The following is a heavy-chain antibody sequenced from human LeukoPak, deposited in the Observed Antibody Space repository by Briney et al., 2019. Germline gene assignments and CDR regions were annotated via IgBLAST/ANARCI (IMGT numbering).Heavy chain of an antibody. Sequence: TGGSLRLSCAASGFTFSSYSMNWVRQAPGKGLEWVSYISSSSSYIYYADSVKGRFTISRDNAKNSLYLQMNSLRAEDTAVYYCARAGLFYYDSSGNWYFDLWGRGTLVTVSS. V-gene: IGHV3-21*01. CDR2: ISSSSSYI. D-gene: IGHD3-22*01. J-gene: IGHJ2*01. CDR3: ARAGLFYYDSSGNWYFDL. CDR1: GFTFSSYS.